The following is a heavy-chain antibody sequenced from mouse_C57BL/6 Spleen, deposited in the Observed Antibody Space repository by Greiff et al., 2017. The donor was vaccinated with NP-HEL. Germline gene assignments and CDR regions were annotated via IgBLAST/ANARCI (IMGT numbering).Heavy chain of an antibody. CDR1: GFTFSDYG. J-gene: IGHJ4*01. V-gene: IGHV5-17*01. CDR2: ISSGSSTI. D-gene: IGHD2-4*01. CDR3: ARKVTVKDLYDYDDGYAMDY. Sequence: DVHLVESGGGLVKPGGSLKLSCAASGFTFSDYGMHWVRQAPEKGLEWVAYISSGSSTIYYADTVKGRFTISRDNAKNTLFLQMTSLRSEDTAMYYCARKVTVKDLYDYDDGYAMDYWGQGTSVTVSS.